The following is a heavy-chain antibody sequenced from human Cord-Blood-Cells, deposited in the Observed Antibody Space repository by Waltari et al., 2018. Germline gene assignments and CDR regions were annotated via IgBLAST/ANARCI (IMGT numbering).Heavy chain of an antibody. Sequence: QVQLQHWGAGLLKHSETLSLTCAVYGWSFSGDYWSWIRQPPGKGLEWIGEINQSGSTNYNPSLKSRVTISVDTSKNQFSLKRRSVSATNTAVYYCARGRYSRPDAVDIWGQETMVTVSS. CDR2: INQSGST. CDR3: ARGRYSRPDAVDI. CDR1: GWSFSGDY. D-gene: IGHD6-13*01. J-gene: IGHJ3*02. V-gene: IGHV4-34*01.